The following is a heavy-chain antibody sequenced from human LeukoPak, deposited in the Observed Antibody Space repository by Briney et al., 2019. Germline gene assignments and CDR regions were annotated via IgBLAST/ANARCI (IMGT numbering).Heavy chain of an antibody. Sequence: PGGSLRLSCAASGFTFSSAWMHCVRQGPGTGLVWVSRITNDGTTTYADSVKGRFTISRDNAKNTLYLQMNSLRVEDTAVYYCVRDRVGPDYWGQGTLVTVSS. CDR3: VRDRVGPDY. V-gene: IGHV3-74*03. CDR1: GFTFSSAW. J-gene: IGHJ4*02. CDR2: ITNDGTT. D-gene: IGHD1-26*01.